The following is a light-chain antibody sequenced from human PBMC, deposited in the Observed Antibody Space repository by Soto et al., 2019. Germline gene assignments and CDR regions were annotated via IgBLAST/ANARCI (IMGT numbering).Light chain of an antibody. V-gene: IGLV1-44*01. Sequence: QCLLPQPASASGTPGQRGTISCSGSSSNIGSNTVNWYQQLPGTAPKLLIYSNNQRPSGVPDRFSGSKSGTSASLAISGLQSEDEADYYCAAWDDSLNGFYVFGTGTKVTVL. CDR3: AAWDDSLNGFYV. CDR2: SNN. CDR1: SSNIGSNT. J-gene: IGLJ1*01.